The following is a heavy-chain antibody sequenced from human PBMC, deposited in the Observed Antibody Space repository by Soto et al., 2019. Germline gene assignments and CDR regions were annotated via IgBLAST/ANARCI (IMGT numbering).Heavy chain of an antibody. CDR3: ARDDNSDDNGLDQ. Sequence: QVQLVESGGGVVRPGRSLRLPCEATGFSFNTHGMHWVRQAPGKGLEWVAVIVNDGSEQAYSDSVKGRFTISRDNSKNPLYLQMNNLTAEDTAVYYCARDDNSDDNGLDQWCQGILVTVSS. CDR1: GFSFNTHG. J-gene: IGHJ4*02. V-gene: IGHV3-33*01. CDR2: IVNDGSEQ. D-gene: IGHD1-20*01.